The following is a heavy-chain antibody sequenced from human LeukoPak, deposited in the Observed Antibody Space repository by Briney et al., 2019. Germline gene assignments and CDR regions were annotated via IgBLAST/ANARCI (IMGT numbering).Heavy chain of an antibody. CDR2: IIPILGIA. J-gene: IGHJ6*02. CDR3: ARSLGGVPAAGSGYYYGMDV. V-gene: IGHV1-69*02. D-gene: IGHD2-2*01. CDR1: GGTFSSYT. Sequence: SVKVSCKASGGTFSSYTISWVRQAPGQGLEWMGRIIPILGIANYAQKFQGRVTITADKSTSTAYMELSSLRSEDTAVYYCARSLGGVPAAGSGYYYGMDVWGQGTTVTVSS.